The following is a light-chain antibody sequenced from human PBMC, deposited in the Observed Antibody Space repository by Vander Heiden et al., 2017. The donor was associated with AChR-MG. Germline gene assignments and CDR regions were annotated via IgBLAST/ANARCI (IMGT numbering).Light chain of an antibody. Sequence: QSALTQPRSVSGSPGQSVTISCTGTSSDGGGYNYVPWYHQPPAKAPNLMIYDASKRPSGVPDRFSGSKSGNTASLTISGLQGEYEADYYCCSYAGSYNVVFGGGTKLTVL. CDR1: SSDGGGYNY. CDR2: DAS. J-gene: IGLJ2*01. CDR3: CSYAGSYNVV. V-gene: IGLV2-11*01.